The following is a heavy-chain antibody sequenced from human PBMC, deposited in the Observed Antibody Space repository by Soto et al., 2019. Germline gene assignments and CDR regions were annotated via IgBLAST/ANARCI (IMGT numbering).Heavy chain of an antibody. CDR2: ISYDGSNK. V-gene: IGHV3-30*18. CDR1: GFTFSSYG. CDR3: AKESGYSYGPGFDY. J-gene: IGHJ4*02. Sequence: LRLSCAASGFTFSSYGMHWVRQAPGKGLEWVAVISYDGSNKYYADSVKGRFTISRDNSKNTLYLQMNSLRAEDTAVYYCAKESGYSYGPGFDYWGQGTLVTVSS. D-gene: IGHD5-18*01.